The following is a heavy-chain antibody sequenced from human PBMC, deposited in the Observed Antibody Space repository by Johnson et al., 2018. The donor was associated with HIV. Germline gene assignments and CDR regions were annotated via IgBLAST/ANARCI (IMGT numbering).Heavy chain of an antibody. CDR3: ARVGQQSNAFDI. CDR1: GFTFSGFA. J-gene: IGHJ3*02. Sequence: VQLVESGGAVVQPGRSLTLSCAASGFTFSGFAMHWVRQPPGKGLECVGRTRNKANSYTTEYAASVKGRFTISRDDSKNSLYLQMNSLKTEDTAVYYCARVGQQSNAFDIWGQGTMVTVSS. D-gene: IGHD6-13*01. CDR2: TRNKANSYTT. V-gene: IGHV3-72*01.